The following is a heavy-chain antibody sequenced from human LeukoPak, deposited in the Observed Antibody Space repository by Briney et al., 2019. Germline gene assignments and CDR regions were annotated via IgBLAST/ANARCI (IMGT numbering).Heavy chain of an antibody. Sequence: PGGSLRLSCAASGFTFSSYGMHWVRQAPGKGLEWVAFIRYDGSKKYYADSVKGRCTISRDNSKNTLYLQMNSLRAEDTAVYYCAKDLRGYSYGYFTDYW. J-gene: IGHJ4*01. CDR2: IRYDGSKK. CDR1: GFTFSSYG. V-gene: IGHV3-30*02. CDR3: AKDLRGYSYGYFTDY. D-gene: IGHD5-18*01.